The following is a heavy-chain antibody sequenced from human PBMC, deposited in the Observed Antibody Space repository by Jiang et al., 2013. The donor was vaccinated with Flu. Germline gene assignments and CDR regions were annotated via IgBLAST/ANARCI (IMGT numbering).Heavy chain of an antibody. D-gene: IGHD3-22*01. Sequence: VQLVESGAEVKKPGSSVKVSCQASGGTFNSHAFNWVRQAPGQGLEWVGGIIPLFGTANYAQKFQGRVTITADESTSTAYMELSSLRSEDTAVYYCARDPSYQDYYDSSVSGHDYWGQGTLVTVSS. CDR3: ARDPSYQDYYDSSVSGHDY. J-gene: IGHJ4*02. V-gene: IGHV1-69*01. CDR1: GGTFNSHA. CDR2: IIPLFGTA.